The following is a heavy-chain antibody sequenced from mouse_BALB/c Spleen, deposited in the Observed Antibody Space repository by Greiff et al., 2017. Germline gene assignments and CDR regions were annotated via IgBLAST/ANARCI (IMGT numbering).Heavy chain of an antibody. CDR2: IWRGGST. D-gene: IGHD1-1*01. J-gene: IGHJ4*01. V-gene: IGHV2-5-1*01. Sequence: VQLQQSGPSLVQPSQSLSITCTVSGFSLTSYGVHWVRQSPGKGLEWLGVIWRGGSTDYNAAFMSRLSITKDNSKSQVFFKMNSLQSDDTAIYYCAKTYGSSSNYAMDYWGQGTSVTVSS. CDR1: GFSLTSYG. CDR3: AKTYGSSSNYAMDY.